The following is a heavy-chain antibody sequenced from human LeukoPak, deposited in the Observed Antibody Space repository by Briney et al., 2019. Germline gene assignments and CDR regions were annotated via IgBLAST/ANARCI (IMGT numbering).Heavy chain of an antibody. J-gene: IGHJ4*02. Sequence: GGSLRLSCAASGFTFSSYAMSWVRQAPGKGLEWVSAISGSGGSTYYADSVKGRFTIPRDNSKNTLYLQMNSLRAEDTAVYYCAKDVRYCSGGSCYWGQGTLVTVSS. CDR1: GFTFSSYA. CDR2: ISGSGGST. CDR3: AKDVRYCSGGSCY. D-gene: IGHD2-15*01. V-gene: IGHV3-23*01.